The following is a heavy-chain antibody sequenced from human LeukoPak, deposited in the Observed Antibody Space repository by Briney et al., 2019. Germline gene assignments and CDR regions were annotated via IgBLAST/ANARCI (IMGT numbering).Heavy chain of an antibody. CDR2: ISAYNGNT. CDR1: GYTFTSCG. D-gene: IGHD5-12*01. Sequence: ASVKVSCKASGYTFTSCGISWVRQAPGQGLEWMGWISAYNGNTNYAQKLQGRVTMTTDTSTSTAYMELRSLRSDDTAVYYCARIQYSGYDSGYWGQGTLVTVSS. V-gene: IGHV1-18*01. J-gene: IGHJ4*02. CDR3: ARIQYSGYDSGY.